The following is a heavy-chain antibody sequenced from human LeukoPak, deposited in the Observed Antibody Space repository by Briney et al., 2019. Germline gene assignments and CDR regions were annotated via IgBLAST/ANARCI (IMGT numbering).Heavy chain of an antibody. D-gene: IGHD6-19*01. J-gene: IGHJ4*02. Sequence: GASVKVSCKASGGTFSSYAISWVRQAPGQGLEWMGRIIPILGIANYAQKFQGRVTITADKSTSTAYMELSSLRSEDTAVYYCARESGYSSGWTNFDYWGQGTLVTVSP. CDR1: GGTFSSYA. CDR2: IIPILGIA. V-gene: IGHV1-69*04. CDR3: ARESGYSSGWTNFDY.